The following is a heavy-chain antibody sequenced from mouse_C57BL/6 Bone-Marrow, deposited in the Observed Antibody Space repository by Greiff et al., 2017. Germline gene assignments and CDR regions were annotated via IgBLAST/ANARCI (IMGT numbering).Heavy chain of an antibody. CDR2: IYPGSGST. Sequence: QVQLQQSGAELVKPGASVKMSCKASGYTFTSYWITWVKQRPGQGLEWIGDIYPGSGSTNYNEKFKSKATLTVDTSSSTAYMQLSSLTSEDSAVYYWARGNYWYFDVWGTGTTVTVSS. CDR3: ARGNYWYFDV. J-gene: IGHJ1*03. V-gene: IGHV1-55*01. CDR1: GYTFTSYW. D-gene: IGHD2-1*01.